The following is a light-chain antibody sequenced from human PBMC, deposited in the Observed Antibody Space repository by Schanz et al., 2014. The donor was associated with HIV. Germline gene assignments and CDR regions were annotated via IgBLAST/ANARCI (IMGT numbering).Light chain of an antibody. J-gene: IGKJ4*01. Sequence: EIVLTQSPVILSLSPGGRATLSCGASQRLSSSYLAWYQQKRDQPPRLVIYATSTRAAGIPDRFSGTGSGTDFTLTISRLEPEDFAVYFCQYFGNSGGTFGGGTKVEIK. CDR1: QRLSSSY. CDR2: ATS. CDR3: QYFGNSGGT. V-gene: IGKV3-20*01.